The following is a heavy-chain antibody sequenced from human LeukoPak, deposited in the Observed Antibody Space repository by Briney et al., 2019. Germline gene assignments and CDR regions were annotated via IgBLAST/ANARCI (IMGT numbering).Heavy chain of an antibody. V-gene: IGHV1-46*01. CDR3: ARDLSPTIYSSSWRYYFDY. D-gene: IGHD6-13*01. CDR1: GHTFTSYY. J-gene: IGHJ4*02. Sequence: ASVKVSCKASGHTFTSYYMHWVRQAPGQGLEWMGIINPSGGSTSYAQKFQGRVTMTRDTSTSTVYMELSSLRSEDTAVYYCARDLSPTIYSSSWRYYFDYWGQGTLVTVSS. CDR2: INPSGGST.